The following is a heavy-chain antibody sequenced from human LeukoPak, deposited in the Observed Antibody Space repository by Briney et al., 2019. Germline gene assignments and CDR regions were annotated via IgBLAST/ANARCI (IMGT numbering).Heavy chain of an antibody. Sequence: GGSLRLSCAASGFTFTSYWMSWVRQAPGKGLEWVAVISYDGSNDYYADSVKGRFTISRDNSKNTLYLQMNSLRAEDTAVYYCARDAYCSSTSCYGNYYYYYMDVWGKGTTVTVSS. CDR1: GFTFTSYW. CDR3: ARDAYCSSTSCYGNYYYYYMDV. CDR2: ISYDGSND. V-gene: IGHV3-30*03. D-gene: IGHD2-2*01. J-gene: IGHJ6*03.